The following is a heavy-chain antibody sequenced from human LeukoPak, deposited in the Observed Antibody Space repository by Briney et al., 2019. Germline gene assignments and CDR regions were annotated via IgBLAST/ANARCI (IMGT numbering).Heavy chain of an antibody. CDR1: GYTFTGYY. CDR3: ARVTYDDYDNSLNWFDP. V-gene: IGHV1-2*02. CDR2: INPNSGGT. Sequence: ASVKVSCKASGYTFTGYYMHWVRQAPGQGLEWMGWINPNSGGTNYAQKFQGRVTMTRDTSISTAYMELSRLRSDDTAVYYCARVTYDDYDNSLNWFDPWGQGTLVTVSS. D-gene: IGHD3-22*01. J-gene: IGHJ5*02.